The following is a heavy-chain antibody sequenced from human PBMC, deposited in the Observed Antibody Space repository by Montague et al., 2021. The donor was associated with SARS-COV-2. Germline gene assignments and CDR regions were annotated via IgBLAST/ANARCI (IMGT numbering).Heavy chain of an antibody. J-gene: IGHJ4*02. CDR2: IYYSGST. CDR1: GDSISHSSYY. Sequence: SETLSLTCTVSGDSISHSSYYWGWIRQPPGKGLVWIGSIYYSGSTYYNPSLKSRVTISVDTSKNQVSLKLNSVTAADTAVYYCARVRQWLVPFDYWGQGTLVTVSS. CDR3: ARVRQWLVPFDY. D-gene: IGHD6-19*01. V-gene: IGHV4-39*07.